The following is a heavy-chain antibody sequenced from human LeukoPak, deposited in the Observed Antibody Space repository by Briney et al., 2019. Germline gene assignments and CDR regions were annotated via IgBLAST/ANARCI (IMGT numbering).Heavy chain of an antibody. V-gene: IGHV3-7*01. CDR2: IKQDGSEK. D-gene: IGHD6-13*01. CDR3: ARDGAGYSSSPWFDP. CDR1: GFTFSSYW. J-gene: IGHJ5*02. Sequence: GGSLRLSCAASGFTFSSYWMSWVRQAPGKGLEWVANIKQDGSEKYYVDSVKGRFTISRDNAKNSLYLQMNSLRAEDTAVYYCARDGAGYSSSPWFDPWGQGTLVTVSS.